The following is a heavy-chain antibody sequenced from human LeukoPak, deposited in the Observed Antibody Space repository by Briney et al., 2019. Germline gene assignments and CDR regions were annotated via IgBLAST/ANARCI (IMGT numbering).Heavy chain of an antibody. CDR3: ARDGPSVGSGYYYMDV. D-gene: IGHD2-15*01. Sequence: SETLSLTCTVSGGSISSYYWSWIRQPPGKGLEWIGYIYHSGSTNYNPSLKSRVTISVDTSENQFSLKLSSVTAADTAVYYCARDGPSVGSGYYYMDVWGKGTTVTVSS. CDR1: GGSISSYY. V-gene: IGHV4-59*01. CDR2: IYHSGST. J-gene: IGHJ6*03.